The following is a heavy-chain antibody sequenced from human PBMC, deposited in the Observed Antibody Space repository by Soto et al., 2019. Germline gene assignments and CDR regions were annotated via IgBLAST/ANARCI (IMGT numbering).Heavy chain of an antibody. V-gene: IGHV4-39*01. CDR1: GGSISISSYY. Sequence: PSETLSLTCTVSGGSISISSYYWGCIRQPPGKGLEWIGSIYYSGSTYYNPSLKSRVTISVDTSKNQFSLKLSSVTAADTAVYYCATVRGGYTHPFDYWGQGTLVTVSS. J-gene: IGHJ4*02. D-gene: IGHD2-15*01. CDR2: IYYSGST. CDR3: ATVRGGYTHPFDY.